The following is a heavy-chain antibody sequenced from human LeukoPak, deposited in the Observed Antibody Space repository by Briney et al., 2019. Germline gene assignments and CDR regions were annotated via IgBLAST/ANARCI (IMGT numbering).Heavy chain of an antibody. CDR3: ARTYYDILTGYGNFGY. D-gene: IGHD3-9*01. CDR1: GGSISSYY. Sequence: PSETLSLTCTVSGGSISSYYWSWIAQPPGKGQEWIGYIYYSGSTNYNPSLKSRVTISVDTSKNQFALKLSSVAAADSAVYYWARTYYDILTGYGNFGYWGQGTLVTVSS. CDR2: IYYSGST. J-gene: IGHJ4*02. V-gene: IGHV4-59*01.